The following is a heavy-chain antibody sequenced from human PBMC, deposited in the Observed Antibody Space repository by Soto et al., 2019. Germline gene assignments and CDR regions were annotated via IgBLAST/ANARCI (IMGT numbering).Heavy chain of an antibody. D-gene: IGHD6-6*01. J-gene: IGHJ4*02. V-gene: IGHV3-15*01. Sequence: EVQLVESGGGLVKPGGSLRLSCAASGFTFTKAWMSWVRQAPGKGLEWVGRIKSKTSGGTRDYAAPVEGRFAISRDDSKNTLFLQMNSLKTEDTAVYYCTTDPGGGISARDVPDYWGQGTLVTVFS. CDR1: GFTFTKAW. CDR2: IKSKTSGGTR. CDR3: TTDPGGGISARDVPDY.